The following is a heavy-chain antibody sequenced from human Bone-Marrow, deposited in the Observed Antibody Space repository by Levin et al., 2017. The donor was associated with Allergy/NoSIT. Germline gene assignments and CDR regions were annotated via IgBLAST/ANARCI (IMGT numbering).Heavy chain of an antibody. CDR3: ATRITMVRGVSVYYYGMDV. V-gene: IGHV1-69*13. CDR2: IIPIFGTA. D-gene: IGHD3-10*01. J-gene: IGHJ6*02. Sequence: SVKVSCKASGGTFSSYAISWVRQAPGQGLEWMGGIIPIFGTANYAQKFQGRVTITADESTSTAYMELSSLRSEDTAVYYCATRITMVRGVSVYYYGMDVWGQGTTVTVSS. CDR1: GGTFSSYA.